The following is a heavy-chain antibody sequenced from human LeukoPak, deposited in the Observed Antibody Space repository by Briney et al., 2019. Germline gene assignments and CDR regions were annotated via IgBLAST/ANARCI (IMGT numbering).Heavy chain of an antibody. J-gene: IGHJ4*02. CDR1: GGSISSGGYY. Sequence: SETLSPTCTVSGGSISSGGYYWSWIRQPAGKGLEWIGRIYTSGSTNYNPSLKSRVTISVDTSKNQFSLKLSSVTAADTAVYYCARHRPSKNWGIDYWGQGTLVTVSS. V-gene: IGHV4-61*02. CDR2: IYTSGST. CDR3: ARHRPSKNWGIDY. D-gene: IGHD7-27*01.